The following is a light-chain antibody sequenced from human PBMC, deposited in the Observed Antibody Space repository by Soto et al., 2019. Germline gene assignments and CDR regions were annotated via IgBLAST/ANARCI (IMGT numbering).Light chain of an antibody. Sequence: QSALTQPASVSGSPGQSITISCTGTSIVVGSYNLVSWYQQHPGKAPKLMIYEGSKRPSGVSNRFSGSKSGNTASLTISGLQAEDEADYYCCSYAGSSTWVFGGGTKLTVL. CDR3: CSYAGSSTWV. CDR1: SIVVGSYNL. J-gene: IGLJ3*02. CDR2: EGS. V-gene: IGLV2-23*01.